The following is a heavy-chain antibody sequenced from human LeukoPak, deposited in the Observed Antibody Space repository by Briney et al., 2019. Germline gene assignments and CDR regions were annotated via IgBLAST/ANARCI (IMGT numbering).Heavy chain of an antibody. CDR2: ISSSSSTI. J-gene: IGHJ4*02. D-gene: IGHD3-9*01. Sequence: TGGSLRLSCAASGFTFSSYSMNWVRQAPGKGLEWVSYISSSSSTIYYADSVKGRFTISRDNAKNSLYLQMNSLRAEDTAVYYCARDHDILTGYIDYWGQGTLVTVSS. CDR3: ARDHDILTGYIDY. V-gene: IGHV3-48*01. CDR1: GFTFSSYS.